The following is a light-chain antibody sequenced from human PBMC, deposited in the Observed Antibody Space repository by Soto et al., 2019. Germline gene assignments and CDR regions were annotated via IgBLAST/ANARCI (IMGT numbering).Light chain of an antibody. V-gene: IGKV1-5*01. CDR2: DFS. CDR1: ESISNW. J-gene: IGKJ3*01. Sequence: DIHMTQSPSTLSASVGDTVTITCRASESISNWLAWYQQKPGKAPDLLISDFSNLESGVPSRFSGSGSGTDFTLTISNLQPEDFATYYCQQLNSYPSITFGPGTTVDVK. CDR3: QQLNSYPSIT.